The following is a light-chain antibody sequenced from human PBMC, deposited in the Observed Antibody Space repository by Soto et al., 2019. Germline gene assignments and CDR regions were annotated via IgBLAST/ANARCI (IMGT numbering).Light chain of an antibody. CDR2: AAS. CDR1: QSISSY. CDR3: QQSYSTPRT. V-gene: IGKV1-39*01. J-gene: IGKJ5*01. Sequence: DSPVTQSPSSLSASVGDRVTITCRASQSISSYLNWYQQKPGKAPKLLIYAASSLQSGVPSRFSGSGSGTDFTLTISSLQPEDFATYYCQQSYSTPRTVGQGTRLEIK.